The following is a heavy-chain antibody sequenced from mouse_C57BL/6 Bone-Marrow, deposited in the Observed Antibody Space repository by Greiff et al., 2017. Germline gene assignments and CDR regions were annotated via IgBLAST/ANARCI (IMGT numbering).Heavy chain of an antibody. CDR1: GYSITSGYY. D-gene: IGHD2-5*01. CDR3: ARDAYYSNPLFAY. CDR2: ISYDGSN. J-gene: IGHJ3*01. V-gene: IGHV3-6*01. Sequence: EVQLQESGPGLVKPSQSLSLTCSVTGYSITSGYYWNWIRQFPGNKLEWMGYISYDGSNNYNPSLKNRISITRDTSKNQFFLKLNSVTTEDTATYYCARDAYYSNPLFAYWGQGTLVTVSA.